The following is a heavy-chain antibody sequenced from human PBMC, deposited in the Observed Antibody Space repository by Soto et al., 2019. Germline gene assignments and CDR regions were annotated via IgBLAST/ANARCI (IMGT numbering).Heavy chain of an antibody. CDR2: INHSGST. CDR3: ARAMRIAVAGTSVRAFDI. J-gene: IGHJ3*02. Sequence: PSETLSLTCAVYGGSISGYYWSWIRQPPGKGLEWIGEINHSGSTNYNPSLKSRVTISVDTSKNQFSLKLSSVTAADTAVYYCARAMRIAVAGTSVRAFDIWGQGTMVTVSS. V-gene: IGHV4-34*01. CDR1: GGSISGYY. D-gene: IGHD6-19*01.